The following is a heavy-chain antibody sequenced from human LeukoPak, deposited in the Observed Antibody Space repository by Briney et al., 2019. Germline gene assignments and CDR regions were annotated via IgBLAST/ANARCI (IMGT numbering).Heavy chain of an antibody. D-gene: IGHD3-3*01. CDR2: ISFNGNNK. J-gene: IGHJ4*01. V-gene: IGHV3-30-3*01. CDR3: AREPFWSGYYSNLHFDY. Sequence: GGSLRLSCAASGFPFSTYVMHWVRQAPGKGLEWMAFISFNGNNKQYRDSLKGRFTISRDNSKNTLFLQMDSLRPEDTAVYYCAREPFWSGYYSNLHFDYWGHGTLVTVSS. CDR1: GFPFSTYV.